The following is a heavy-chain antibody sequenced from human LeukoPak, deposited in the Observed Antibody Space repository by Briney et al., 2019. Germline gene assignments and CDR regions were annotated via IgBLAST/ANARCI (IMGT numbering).Heavy chain of an antibody. Sequence: SETLSLTCTVSGGSISSYYWSWIRQPPGKGLEWIGYIYYSGSTNYNPSLKSRVTISVNTSKNQFSLKLTSVTAADAAVYYCARGAMVRGVILTHYFDFWGQGTLVTVSS. J-gene: IGHJ4*02. CDR1: GGSISSYY. CDR3: ARGAMVRGVILTHYFDF. CDR2: IYYSGST. V-gene: IGHV4-59*01. D-gene: IGHD3-10*01.